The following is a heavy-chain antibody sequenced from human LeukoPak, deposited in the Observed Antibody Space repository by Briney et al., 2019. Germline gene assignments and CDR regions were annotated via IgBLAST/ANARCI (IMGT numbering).Heavy chain of an antibody. Sequence: PSETLSLTCAVSGYSISSGYYWGWIRRPPGKGLEWIGIIYHSGSTYYNPSLKSRVTISVDTSKNQFSLKLSSVTAADTAVYYCARETTYYYGSGSYQRWDVWGKGTTVTVSS. CDR3: ARETTYYYGSGSYQRWDV. V-gene: IGHV4-38-2*02. D-gene: IGHD3-10*01. CDR1: GYSISSGYY. J-gene: IGHJ6*04. CDR2: IYHSGST.